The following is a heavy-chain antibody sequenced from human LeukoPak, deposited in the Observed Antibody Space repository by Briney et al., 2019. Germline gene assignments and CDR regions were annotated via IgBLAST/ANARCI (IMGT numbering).Heavy chain of an antibody. CDR1: GFTFSSYA. V-gene: IGHV3-23*01. CDR2: IRGSGGST. CDR3: AKDQLRYYYDSSGYFDY. Sequence: PGGSLRLSCAASGFTFSSYAMSWVRQAPGKGLEWVSAIRGSGGSTYYADSVKGRFTISRDNSKNTLYLQMNSLRAEDTAVYYCAKDQLRYYYDSSGYFDYWGQGTLVTVSS. J-gene: IGHJ4*02. D-gene: IGHD3-22*01.